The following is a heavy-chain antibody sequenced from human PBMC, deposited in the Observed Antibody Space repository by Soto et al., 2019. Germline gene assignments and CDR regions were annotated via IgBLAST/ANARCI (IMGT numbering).Heavy chain of an antibody. Sequence: GGSLRLSCAASGFTFSSYWMSWVRQAPGKGLEWESNIKKDGSEKYYVDSVKGRFTIARDNAKNSLYLKKNSLKAEDTAVYCCARDHAGATTHAFDIWGQGTMVTVS. V-gene: IGHV3-7*01. CDR2: IKKDGSEK. D-gene: IGHD1-26*01. CDR3: ARDHAGATTHAFDI. J-gene: IGHJ3*02. CDR1: GFTFSSYW.